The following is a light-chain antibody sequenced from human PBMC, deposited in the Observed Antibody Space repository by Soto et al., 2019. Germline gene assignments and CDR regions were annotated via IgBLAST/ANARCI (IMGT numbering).Light chain of an antibody. V-gene: IGKV1-39*01. CDR2: AAS. Sequence: DIQMTQSPSSLSASVGDRVTSTCRASQTISSYLNWYQQKPGKAPKLLIFAASSLQSGVPSRFSGSGSGTDLTFTIGSLQPEDFATYFCQQSFSTPLTFGGGTKVDIK. CDR3: QQSFSTPLT. CDR1: QTISSY. J-gene: IGKJ4*01.